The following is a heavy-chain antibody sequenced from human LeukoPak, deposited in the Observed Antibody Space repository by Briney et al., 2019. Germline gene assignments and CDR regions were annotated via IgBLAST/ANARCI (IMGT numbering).Heavy chain of an antibody. Sequence: PGGSLRLSCAASGFTFGSHGMHWVRQAPGKGLEWVAVIWYDGSNKYYADSVKGRFTISRDNSKNTLYLQMNSLRAEDTAVYYCARDRSVSYFDYWGPGTLVTASS. V-gene: IGHV3-33*01. CDR2: IWYDGSNK. J-gene: IGHJ4*02. CDR3: ARDRSVSYFDY. CDR1: GFTFGSHG.